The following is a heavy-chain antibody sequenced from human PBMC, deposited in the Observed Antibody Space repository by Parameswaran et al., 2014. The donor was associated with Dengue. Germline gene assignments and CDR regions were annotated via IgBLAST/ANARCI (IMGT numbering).Heavy chain of an antibody. Sequence: SWVRQAPGQGLEWMGGIIPIFGTANYAQKFQGRVTITADKSTSTAHMELSSLRSEDTAVYYCARGRLRFLEWPHADYYYYGMDVWGQGTTVTVSS. D-gene: IGHD3-3*01. V-gene: IGHV1-69*06. J-gene: IGHJ6*02. CDR2: IIPIFGTA. CDR3: ARGRLRFLEWPHADYYYYGMDV.